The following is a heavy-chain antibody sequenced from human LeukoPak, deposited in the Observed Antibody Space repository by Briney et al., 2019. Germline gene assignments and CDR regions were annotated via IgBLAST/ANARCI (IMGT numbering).Heavy chain of an antibody. CDR3: ARSDGYGLVGT. CDR1: GVSISSGSNY. D-gene: IGHD3-10*01. CDR2: IYSSGST. Sequence: SETLSLTCSVSGVSISSGSNYWGWIRQPPGKTLEWIGSIYSSGSTYYNPSLKSRVIILIDTAKNHFSLNLSSVTAADTAVYYCARSDGYGLVGTWGQGTMVTVSS. V-gene: IGHV4-39*07. J-gene: IGHJ3*01.